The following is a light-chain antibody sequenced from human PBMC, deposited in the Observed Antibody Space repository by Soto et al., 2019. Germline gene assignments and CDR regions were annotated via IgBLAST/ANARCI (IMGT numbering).Light chain of an antibody. V-gene: IGKV3-11*01. CDR3: QQRSNWPWT. J-gene: IGKJ1*01. CDR2: GAS. CDR1: QSVSSNY. Sequence: EIVLTQSPATLSLSPGERATLSCRASQSVSSNYLAWYQQKPGQAPRLLIYGASNRATGIPARFSGSGSGTDFTLTISSLEPEDFAVYYCQQRSNWPWTFGQGTKVDIK.